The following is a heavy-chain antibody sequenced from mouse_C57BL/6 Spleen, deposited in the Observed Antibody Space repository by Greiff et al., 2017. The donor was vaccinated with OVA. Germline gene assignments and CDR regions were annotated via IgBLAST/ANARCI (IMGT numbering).Heavy chain of an antibody. V-gene: IGHV1-69*01. Sequence: QVHVKQPGAELVMPGASVKLSCKASGYTFTSYWMHWVKQRPGQGLEWIGEIDPSDSYTNYNQKFKGKSTLTVDKSSSTAYMQLSSLTSEDSAVYYCARSSNWVDYWGQGTTLTVSS. CDR1: GYTFTSYW. CDR3: ARSSNWVDY. CDR2: IDPSDSYT. D-gene: IGHD4-1*01. J-gene: IGHJ2*01.